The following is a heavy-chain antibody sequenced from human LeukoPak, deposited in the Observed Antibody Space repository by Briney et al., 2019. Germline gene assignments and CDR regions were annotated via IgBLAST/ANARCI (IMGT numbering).Heavy chain of an antibody. Sequence: ASVKVSCKASGYTFTSYGISGVRQAPGQRREWMGWISAYNGNTNYAQKLQGRVTMTTDTSTSTADMELRSLRSDDTAVYYCARDRIYPTGGDYWGQGSLVTASS. D-gene: IGHD3-3*02. V-gene: IGHV1-18*01. CDR2: ISAYNGNT. J-gene: IGHJ4*02. CDR3: ARDRIYPTGGDY. CDR1: GYTFTSYG.